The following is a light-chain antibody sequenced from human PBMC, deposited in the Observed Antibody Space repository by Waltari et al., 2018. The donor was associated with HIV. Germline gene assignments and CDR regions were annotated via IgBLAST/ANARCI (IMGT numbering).Light chain of an antibody. Sequence: QTVVTQEPSFSVSPGGTVTLPCGLSSGSVSTSYYPRWYQQTPGQAPRTLIYSTNTRSSGVPDRFAGSILGNKAALTITGAQADDESDYYCVLFMGNGIWVFGGGTKLTVL. CDR1: SGSVSTSYY. CDR3: VLFMGNGIWV. V-gene: IGLV8-61*01. CDR2: STN. J-gene: IGLJ3*02.